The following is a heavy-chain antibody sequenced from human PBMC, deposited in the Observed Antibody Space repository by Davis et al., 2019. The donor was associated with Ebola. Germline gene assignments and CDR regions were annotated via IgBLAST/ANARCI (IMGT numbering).Heavy chain of an antibody. CDR2: INAGNDNT. Sequence: ASVKVSCKASGYTFTSYAMHWVRQAPGQRLEWMGWINAGNDNTKYSQKFQGRVTITRDTSASTAYMELSSLRSEDTAVYYCARGSGSYLVWFDPWGQGTLVTVSS. D-gene: IGHD1-26*01. CDR1: GYTFTSYA. CDR3: ARGSGSYLVWFDP. V-gene: IGHV1-3*01. J-gene: IGHJ5*02.